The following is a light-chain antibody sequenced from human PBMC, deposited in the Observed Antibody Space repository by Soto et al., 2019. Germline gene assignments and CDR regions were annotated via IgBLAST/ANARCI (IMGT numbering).Light chain of an antibody. CDR2: GVT. CDR1: SSDVGSYNL. CDR3: CSYAGSNTYV. Sequence: QSVLTQPASVSGSPGQSITISCTGTSSDVGSYNLVSWYQQHPGKAPKFMIYGVTKRPSGVSNRFSGSKSGNTASLTISGLQAEDEADYYCCSYAGSNTYVFGPGTKVTVL. J-gene: IGLJ1*01. V-gene: IGLV2-23*02.